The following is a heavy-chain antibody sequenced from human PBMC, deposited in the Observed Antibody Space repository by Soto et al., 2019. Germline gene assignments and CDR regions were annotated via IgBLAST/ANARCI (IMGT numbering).Heavy chain of an antibody. CDR1: GYIFVNYG. V-gene: IGHV1-18*01. Sequence: QVQVVQSGDEVKKPGASVKVSCKASGYIFVNYGIAWVRQAPGQGLEWMGWISPYTGNTHSATKVQGRLTMTTDTSTSTPYMDLGSLTSDDTAVYYCVMVDNYVTPTPQDVWGQGTTVTVSS. CDR3: VMVDNYVTPTPQDV. J-gene: IGHJ6*02. D-gene: IGHD3-16*01. CDR2: ISPYTGNT.